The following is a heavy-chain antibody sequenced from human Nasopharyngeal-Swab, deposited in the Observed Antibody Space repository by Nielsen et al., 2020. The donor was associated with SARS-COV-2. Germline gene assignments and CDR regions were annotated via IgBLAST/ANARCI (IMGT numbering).Heavy chain of an antibody. D-gene: IGHD4-17*01. V-gene: IGHV4-39*06. CDR2: IFSSGST. Sequence: SETLSLTCVVSGASISSRNNYWVWIRQSPGKGLEWIGTIFSSGSTYNPSLKSRVTISVDTSKNQFPLKLTSVTAADTAVYYCARDESGDYLGLPFDHWGRGTLVTVSS. CDR3: ARDESGDYLGLPFDH. CDR1: GASISSRNNY. J-gene: IGHJ4*02.